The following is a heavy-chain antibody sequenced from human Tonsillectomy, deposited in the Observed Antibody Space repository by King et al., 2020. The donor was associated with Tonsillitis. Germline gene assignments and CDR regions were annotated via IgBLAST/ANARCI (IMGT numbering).Heavy chain of an antibody. CDR3: ARGAYDFWSGYYHYFDY. V-gene: IGHV3-7*01. CDR1: GFTFSSYW. Sequence: VQLVESGGGLVQPGGSLRLSCTASGFTFSSYWMSWVRQAPGKGLEWVANIKQDGSEKYYVDSVKGRFTISRDNAKNSLYLQMNSLRAEDTAVYYCARGAYDFWSGYYHYFDYWGKGTLVTVSS. CDR2: IKQDGSEK. D-gene: IGHD3-3*01. J-gene: IGHJ4*02.